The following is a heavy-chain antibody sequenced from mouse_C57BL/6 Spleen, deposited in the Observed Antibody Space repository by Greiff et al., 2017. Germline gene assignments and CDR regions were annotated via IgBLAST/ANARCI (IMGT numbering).Heavy chain of an antibody. CDR1: GFTFSDYG. CDR3: ARRYYGSSRYWYFDV. D-gene: IGHD1-1*01. V-gene: IGHV5-17*01. J-gene: IGHJ1*03. Sequence: EVQGVESGGGLVKPGGSLTLSCAASGFTFSDYGMHWVRQAPAKGLEWVAYISSGSSTIYYADTVKGRFTIARDNAKNTLFLQMTSLRSEDTAMYYCARRYYGSSRYWYFDVWGTGTTVTVSS. CDR2: ISSGSSTI.